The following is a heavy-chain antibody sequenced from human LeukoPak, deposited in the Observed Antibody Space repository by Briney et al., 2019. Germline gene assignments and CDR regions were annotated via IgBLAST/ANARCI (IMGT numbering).Heavy chain of an antibody. CDR1: GFTFSSYW. CDR2: INSDGSST. J-gene: IGHJ5*02. CDR3: SRAGRAGYSTP. D-gene: IGHD5-12*01. Sequence: GGSLRLSCAASGFTFSSYWMHWVRQAPGKGLVWVSRINSDGSSTSYADSVKGRFTISRDNAKNTLYLQMNSLRAEDTAVYYCSRAGRAGYSTPWGQGTLVTVSS. V-gene: IGHV3-74*01.